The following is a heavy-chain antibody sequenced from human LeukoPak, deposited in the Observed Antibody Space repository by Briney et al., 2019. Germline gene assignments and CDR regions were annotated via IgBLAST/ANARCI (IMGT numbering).Heavy chain of an antibody. D-gene: IGHD3-10*01. CDR3: ARGVEYYYGSGIYYMDV. Sequence: SETLSLTCAVPGHSISSGYYWGWIRQPPGKGLEWIGSIYHSGSTYYNPSLKSRVTISVDTSKNQFSLKLSSVTAADTAVYYCARGVEYYYGSGIYYMDVWGKGTTVTVSS. CDR1: GHSISSGYY. V-gene: IGHV4-38-2*01. CDR2: IYHSGST. J-gene: IGHJ6*03.